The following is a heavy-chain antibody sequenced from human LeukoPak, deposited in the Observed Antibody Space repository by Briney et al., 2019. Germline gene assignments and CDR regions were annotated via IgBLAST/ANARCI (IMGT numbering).Heavy chain of an antibody. J-gene: IGHJ4*02. D-gene: IGHD3-10*01. CDR1: GDSITSKNSY. Sequence: SETLSLTCTVSGDSITSKNSYWSWIRQHPGKGLEWIGYIYNTGNSYYNPSLRSRVTMSVDTSKNQFSLKMTSVTAADMAVYYCARDDYDHGSGRGPTLDYWGPGILVTVSA. V-gene: IGHV4-31*03. CDR3: ARDDYDHGSGRGPTLDY. CDR2: IYNTGNS.